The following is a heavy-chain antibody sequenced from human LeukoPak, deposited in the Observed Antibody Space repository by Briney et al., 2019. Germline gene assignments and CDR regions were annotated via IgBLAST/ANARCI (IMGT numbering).Heavy chain of an antibody. Sequence: SETLSLTCSVSNGSFSTYYWVWIRQPPGKRLEWIGYIFSSESSNTNYNPSLNGRVTISVDTSKNQFSLTLNSVTAADTAVYYCARAGDGYYYYYYMDVWGKGTTVTVSS. V-gene: IGHV4-59*08. CDR3: ARAGDGYYYYYYMDV. J-gene: IGHJ6*03. CDR2: IFSSESSNT. D-gene: IGHD5-24*01. CDR1: NGSFSTYY.